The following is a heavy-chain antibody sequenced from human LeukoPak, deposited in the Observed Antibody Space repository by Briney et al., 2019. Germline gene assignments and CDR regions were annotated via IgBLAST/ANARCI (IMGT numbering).Heavy chain of an antibody. CDR1: GFTFSSYA. Sequence: GGSLRLSCAASGFTFSSYAMSWVRQAPGKGLEWVSAISGSGGSTYYADSVKGRFTISRDNSKNTLYLQMNSLRAGDTAVYYCAKDRGSGWYLSLDYWGQGTLVTVSS. CDR2: ISGSGGST. CDR3: AKDRGSGWYLSLDY. V-gene: IGHV3-23*01. D-gene: IGHD6-19*01. J-gene: IGHJ4*02.